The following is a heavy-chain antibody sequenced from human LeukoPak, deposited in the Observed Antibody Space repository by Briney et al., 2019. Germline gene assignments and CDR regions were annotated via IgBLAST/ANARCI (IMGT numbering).Heavy chain of an antibody. J-gene: IGHJ5*02. CDR2: IYYSGST. D-gene: IGHD2-15*01. V-gene: IGHV4-59*12. Sequence: TSETLSLTCTVSGGSISSYYWSWIRQPPGKGLEWIGYIYYSGSTNYNPSLKSRVTIPVDTSKNQFSLKLSSVTAADTAVYYCARGRFPVVAARPQGFDPWGQGTLVTVSS. CDR1: GGSISSYY. CDR3: ARGRFPVVAARPQGFDP.